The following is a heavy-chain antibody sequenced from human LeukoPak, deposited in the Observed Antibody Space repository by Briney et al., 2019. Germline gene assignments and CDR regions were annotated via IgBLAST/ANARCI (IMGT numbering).Heavy chain of an antibody. D-gene: IGHD3-10*01. V-gene: IGHV4-59*02. CDR2: IHYTGNT. Sequence: SETLSLTCTVSGASVRGYYWSWIRQPPGKGLEWIGYIHYTGNTDYNPSLTSRVTMSVDTSKNQFSLMLTSVTAADTAVYYCARGHGSGSYNNFNKWGQGLLVAVSS. CDR1: GASVRGYY. CDR3: ARGHGSGSYNNFNK. J-gene: IGHJ4*02.